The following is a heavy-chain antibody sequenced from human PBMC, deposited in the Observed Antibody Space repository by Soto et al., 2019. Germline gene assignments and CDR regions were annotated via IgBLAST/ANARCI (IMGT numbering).Heavy chain of an antibody. D-gene: IGHD2-21*02. V-gene: IGHV1-3*01. CDR2: INAGNGNT. Sequence: ASVKVSCKASGYTFTSYAMHWVRQAPGQRLEWMGWINAGNGNTKYSQKFQGRVTITRDTSASTAYMELSSLRSEDTAVYYCARSIVVVTAIDSWGQGSLVTVS. CDR1: GYTFTSYA. J-gene: IGHJ4*02. CDR3: ARSIVVVTAIDS.